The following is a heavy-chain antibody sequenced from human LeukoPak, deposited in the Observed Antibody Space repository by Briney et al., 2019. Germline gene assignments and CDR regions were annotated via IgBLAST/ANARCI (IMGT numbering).Heavy chain of an antibody. V-gene: IGHV1-8*01. J-gene: IGHJ5*02. D-gene: IGHD5-12*01. CDR2: MNPNSGNT. CDR1: GYTFTSYD. CDR3: ARAHRWLRGVLGSNWFDP. Sequence: ASVKVSCKASGYTFTSYDINWVRQATGQGLEWMGWMNPNSGNTGYAQKFQGRVTMTRNTSISTAYMELSSLRSEDTAVYYCARAHRWLRGVLGSNWFDPWGQGTLVTVSS.